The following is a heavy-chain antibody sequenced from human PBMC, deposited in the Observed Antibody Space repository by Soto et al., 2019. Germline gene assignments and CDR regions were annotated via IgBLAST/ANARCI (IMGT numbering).Heavy chain of an antibody. CDR3: AKGDDILTGYHIRPFDY. CDR2: ISGSGGST. Sequence: PGGSLRLSCAASGFTFSSYAMSWVRQAPGKGLEWVSAISGSGGSTYYADSVKGRFTISRDNSKNTLYLQMNSLRAEDTAVYYCAKGDDILTGYHIRPFDYWGQGTLVTVSS. CDR1: GFTFSSYA. D-gene: IGHD3-9*01. J-gene: IGHJ4*02. V-gene: IGHV3-23*01.